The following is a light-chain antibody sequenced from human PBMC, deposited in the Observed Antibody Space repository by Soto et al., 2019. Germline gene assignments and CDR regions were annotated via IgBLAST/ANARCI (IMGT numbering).Light chain of an antibody. Sequence: EVAMTQSPASLSVSPGERATLSCRASQSVSTNLAWYQQKPGQAPRLLMYGASTRAIGIPARFTGGGSGTEFTLTISSLQPEDLTFYYCQQYDNWPITCGQGTRLEIK. CDR3: QQYDNWPIT. CDR1: QSVSTN. CDR2: GAS. J-gene: IGKJ5*01. V-gene: IGKV3-15*01.